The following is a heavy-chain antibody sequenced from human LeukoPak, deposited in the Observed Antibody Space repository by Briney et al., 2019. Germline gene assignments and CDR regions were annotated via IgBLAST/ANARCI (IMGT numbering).Heavy chain of an antibody. Sequence: PSETLSLTCTVSGGSISSSSYYWGWIRQPPGKGLEWIGSIYCSGSTYYNPSLKSRVTISVDTSKNQFSLKLSSVTAADTAVYYCARMGENGGYTTTFDYWGQGTLVTVSS. CDR2: IYCSGST. CDR3: ARMGENGGYTTTFDY. V-gene: IGHV4-39*01. D-gene: IGHD4-23*01. CDR1: GGSISSSSYY. J-gene: IGHJ4*02.